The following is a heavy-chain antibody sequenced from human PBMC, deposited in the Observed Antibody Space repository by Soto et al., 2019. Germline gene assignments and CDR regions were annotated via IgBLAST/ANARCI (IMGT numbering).Heavy chain of an antibody. CDR1: GFTFSSYV. Sequence: VQLVESGGGVAQPGESLRLSCVASGFTFSSYVIHWVRQAPGKGLEWVALISTDGTEKHYPGSVRGRFTISRDNSKNTLYLQMNSLTTEATALYYCVKAGCTLPTVVNSPFAIWCQGTKVTVSS. CDR3: VKAGCTLPTVVNSPFAI. CDR2: ISTDGTEK. V-gene: IGHV3-30-3*02. D-gene: IGHD2-8*01. J-gene: IGHJ3*02.